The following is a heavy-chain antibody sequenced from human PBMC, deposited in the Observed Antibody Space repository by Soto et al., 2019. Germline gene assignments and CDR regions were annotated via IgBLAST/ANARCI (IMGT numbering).Heavy chain of an antibody. J-gene: IGHJ5*02. CDR2: IYHSATT. Sequence: PSETLSLTCTVAGASISIHYWSWIRQPPGKGLEWLGSIYHSATTNYNASLKSRLTISVDVSKNQFSLSLRSVTAADTAVYYCARVALKDVGWLDPWGQGTPVTVSS. CDR3: ARVALKDVGWLDP. V-gene: IGHV4-59*11. D-gene: IGHD3-16*01. CDR1: GASISIHY.